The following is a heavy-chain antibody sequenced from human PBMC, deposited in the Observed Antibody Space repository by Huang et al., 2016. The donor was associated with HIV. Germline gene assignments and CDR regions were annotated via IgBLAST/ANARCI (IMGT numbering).Heavy chain of an antibody. V-gene: IGHV3-21*06. CDR3: ARDFGDTGIAFKAFDL. Sequence: EVQLVESGGGLVKPGGSLRLSCAASGFAFNTYFMNWVRQAPGKGLEWVLSITGSITYVYYADSVEGRFTISRDNAKNLLYLQMNSLRAEDTAIFYCARDFGDTGIAFKAFDLWGQGTMVTVSP. J-gene: IGHJ3*01. D-gene: IGHD5-18*01. CDR1: GFAFNTYF. CDR2: ITGSITYV.